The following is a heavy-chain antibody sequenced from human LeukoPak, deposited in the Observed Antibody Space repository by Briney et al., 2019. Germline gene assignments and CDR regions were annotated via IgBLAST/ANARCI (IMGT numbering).Heavy chain of an antibody. Sequence: GGSLRLSCAASGFTFSNYGMHWVRQAPGKGLEWVAVISYDGNNKYYADSVKGRFTISRDNSKNTLYLQMNSLRVEDSAVYYCAKTGNYNWNGFDYWGQGTLVTVSS. CDR2: ISYDGNNK. J-gene: IGHJ4*02. CDR3: AKTGNYNWNGFDY. D-gene: IGHD1-20*01. V-gene: IGHV3-30*18. CDR1: GFTFSNYG.